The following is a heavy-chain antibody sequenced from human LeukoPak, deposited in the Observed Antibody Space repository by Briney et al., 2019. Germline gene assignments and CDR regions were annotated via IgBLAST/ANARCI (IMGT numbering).Heavy chain of an antibody. CDR1: GVSFSGYY. J-gene: IGHJ1*01. V-gene: IGHV4-34*01. Sequence: SETLSVTCAVYGVSFSGYYWSWIRQSPGKGLEWIGEVNESGSANYNPSLKSRVTISVNTSKNQFSLRLSSVTAADTAVYYCARHASAYVRYFQHWGQGTLVTVSS. D-gene: IGHD3-10*02. CDR3: ARHASAYVRYFQH. CDR2: VNESGSA.